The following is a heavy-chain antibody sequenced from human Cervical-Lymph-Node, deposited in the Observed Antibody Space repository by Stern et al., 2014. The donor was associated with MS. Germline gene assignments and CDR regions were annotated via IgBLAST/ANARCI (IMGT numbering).Heavy chain of an antibody. Sequence: QDQLVQSGAEVKKPGASVKVSCKTSGYTFTSNAIHWVRQAPGQRPEWMGWINAGNGNTRYSKKFQGRVTFTRDTSASTAYMDLSSLRYEDTAVYYCARDLKEGNIFYYNGMDVWGQGTTVTVSS. CDR3: ARDLKEGNIFYYNGMDV. CDR2: INAGNGNT. CDR1: GYTFTSNA. V-gene: IGHV1-3*01. D-gene: IGHD2/OR15-2a*01. J-gene: IGHJ6*02.